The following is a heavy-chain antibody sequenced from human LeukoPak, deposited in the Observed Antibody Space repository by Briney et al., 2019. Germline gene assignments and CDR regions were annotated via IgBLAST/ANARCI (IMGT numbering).Heavy chain of an antibody. V-gene: IGHV3-23*01. D-gene: IGHD3-3*01. CDR1: GFTFSSYA. Sequence: GGSLRLSCAASGFTFSSYAMSWVRQAPGKGLEWVSTISGSDGSTYYADSVKGRFTISRDNSKSTLYLQMNNLRAEDTAVYYCAAGFYFGDYWGQGTPVTVSS. J-gene: IGHJ4*02. CDR3: AAGFYFGDY. CDR2: ISGSDGST.